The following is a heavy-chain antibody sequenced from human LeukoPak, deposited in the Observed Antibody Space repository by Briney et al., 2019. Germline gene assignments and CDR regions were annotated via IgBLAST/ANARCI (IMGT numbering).Heavy chain of an antibody. J-gene: IGHJ5*02. CDR2: INPNSGST. CDR1: GYDFTKNA. V-gene: IGHV1-2*02. Sequence: ASVKVSCKASGYDFTKNAVHWVRQAPGQGLEWMGWINPNSGSTNYAQKFQGRVTMTRDTSISTAYMDLSRLRSDDTAVYYCALAAAGLNYFDPWGQGTLVTVSS. D-gene: IGHD6-13*01. CDR3: ALAAAGLNYFDP.